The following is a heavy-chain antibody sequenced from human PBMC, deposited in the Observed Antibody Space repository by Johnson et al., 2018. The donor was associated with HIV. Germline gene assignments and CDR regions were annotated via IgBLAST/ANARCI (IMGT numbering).Heavy chain of an antibody. J-gene: IGHJ3*02. CDR3: AKDQEAVLWDAFDI. D-gene: IGHD6-19*01. Sequence: VQLVESGGGLVKPGGSLRLSCAASGFTFDDYAMHWVRQAPGKGLEWVSGISWNSGSIGYADSVKGRFTISRDNAKNSLYLQMNSLRAEDTALYYSAKDQEAVLWDAFDIWGQGTMVTVSS. CDR2: ISWNSGSI. V-gene: IGHV3-9*01. CDR1: GFTFDDYA.